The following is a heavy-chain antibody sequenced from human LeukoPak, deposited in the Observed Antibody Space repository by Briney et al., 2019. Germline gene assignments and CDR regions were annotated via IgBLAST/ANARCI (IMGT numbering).Heavy chain of an antibody. J-gene: IGHJ4*02. V-gene: IGHV3-48*03. CDR1: GFTFSSYE. Sequence: GGSLRLSCAASGFTFSSYEMNWVRQGPGKGLEWVSYISSSGSTKYYADSVKGRLTISRDNSKNTLYLQMKSLRAEDTAVYYCAKVHSSGYYEHYDYWGQGTLVTVSS. CDR3: AKVHSSGYYEHYDY. D-gene: IGHD3-22*01. CDR2: ISSSGSTK.